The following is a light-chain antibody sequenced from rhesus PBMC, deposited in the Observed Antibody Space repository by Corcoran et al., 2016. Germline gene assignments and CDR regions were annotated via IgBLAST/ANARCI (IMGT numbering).Light chain of an antibody. J-gene: IGKJ4*01. CDR3: QHYYNTPLT. V-gene: IGKV1-25*01. Sequence: DIQMTQSPSSLSASVGDRVTITCRAGQGITNDLAWYQQKPGETPTLLIYEASSLQSGIPSRFSGSGSGTDFTLTFSNLQSEDFATYYCQHYYNTPLTFGGGTKVEIK. CDR1: QGITND. CDR2: EAS.